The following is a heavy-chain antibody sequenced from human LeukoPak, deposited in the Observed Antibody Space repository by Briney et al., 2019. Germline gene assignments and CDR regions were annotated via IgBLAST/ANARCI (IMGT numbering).Heavy chain of an antibody. Sequence: GASVKVSCKASGYTFTSYYMHWVRQAPGQGLEWMGWISAYNGNTNYAQKLQGRVTMTTDTSTSTAYMELRSLRSDDTAVYYCARDSARDYYDSSGYFHWGQGTLVTVSS. D-gene: IGHD3-22*01. CDR3: ARDSARDYYDSSGYFH. CDR1: GYTFTSYY. V-gene: IGHV1-18*04. J-gene: IGHJ4*02. CDR2: ISAYNGNT.